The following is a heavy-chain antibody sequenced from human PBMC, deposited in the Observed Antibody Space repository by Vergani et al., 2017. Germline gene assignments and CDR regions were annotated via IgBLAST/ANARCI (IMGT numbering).Heavy chain of an antibody. Sequence: EVQLLQSEGAVVQPGGSLRLSCVASGFTFSGHAMSWVRQGHGQGLEWVSSIKNTGDSTHYADSVKGRFTISRDNSKNTLYLQMNSLIVEDTAVYYCGRGSDNYNWGQGTLVTVSS. D-gene: IGHD5-24*01. CDR2: IKNTGDST. J-gene: IGHJ4*02. V-gene: IGHV3-23*01. CDR1: GFTFSGHA. CDR3: GRGSDNYN.